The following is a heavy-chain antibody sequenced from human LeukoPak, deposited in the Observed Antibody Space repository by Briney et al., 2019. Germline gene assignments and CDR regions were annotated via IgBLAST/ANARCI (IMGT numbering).Heavy chain of an antibody. CDR3: ARDRSSRYTFDI. Sequence: GGSLRLSCAASGFTFSPYSMNWVRQAPGKGLEWVSSISSSNSNIYYVDSVKGRFTISRDNAKNSLYLQVNSLRAEDTALYYCARDRSSRYTFDIWGQGTMVTVSS. V-gene: IGHV3-21*01. J-gene: IGHJ3*02. CDR2: ISSSNSNI. D-gene: IGHD1-14*01. CDR1: GFTFSPYS.